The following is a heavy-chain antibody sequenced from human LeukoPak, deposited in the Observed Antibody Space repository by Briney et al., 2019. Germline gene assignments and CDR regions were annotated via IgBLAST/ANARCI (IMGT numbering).Heavy chain of an antibody. J-gene: IGHJ4*02. Sequence: GGSLRLSCSASGFTFSSYSMHWVRQAPGKGLEYVSAINDNGGSTYYVDSVKGRFTISRDNSKSTLYLQMSSLRAEDTALYYCVRRMATIDFWGQGTLVTVSS. CDR3: VRRMATIDF. D-gene: IGHD5-12*01. CDR1: GFTFSSYS. V-gene: IGHV3-64D*06. CDR2: INDNGGST.